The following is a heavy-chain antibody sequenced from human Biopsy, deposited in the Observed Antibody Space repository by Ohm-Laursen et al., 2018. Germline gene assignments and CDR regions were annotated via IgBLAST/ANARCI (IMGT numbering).Heavy chain of an antibody. CDR2: ISSGGTTI. Sequence: SLRLSCAAFGFPFSDYYMRWIRQAPGKGLEWVSYISSGGTTIYYADSVKGRFTISRDNAKNSLYLQMNSLRADDPAVYYCARDTRWSPYHMDVWGQGTTVTVSS. V-gene: IGHV3-11*01. CDR3: ARDTRWSPYHMDV. J-gene: IGHJ6*02. CDR1: GFPFSDYY. D-gene: IGHD4-23*01.